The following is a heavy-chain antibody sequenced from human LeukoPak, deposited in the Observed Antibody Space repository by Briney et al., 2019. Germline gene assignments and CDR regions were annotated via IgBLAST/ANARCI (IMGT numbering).Heavy chain of an antibody. V-gene: IGHV1-46*01. D-gene: IGHD6-13*01. CDR3: AATPTIAAAGIIGIDY. J-gene: IGHJ4*02. CDR1: GYTFTSYY. CDR2: INPSGGST. Sequence: ASVKVSCKASGYTFTSYYMHWVRQAPGQGLEWMGIINPSGGSTIYAQKFQGRVSMTEDTSTDTAYMELSSLRSEDTAVYYCAATPTIAAAGIIGIDYWGQGTLVTVSS.